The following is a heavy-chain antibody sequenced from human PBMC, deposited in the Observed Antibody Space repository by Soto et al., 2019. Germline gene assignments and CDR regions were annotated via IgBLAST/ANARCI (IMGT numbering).Heavy chain of an antibody. CDR2: IFHSGTT. Sequence: QVQLQESGPGLVKPSDTLSLTCAVSGYSITNVNWWAWIRQPPGKGLEWIGYIFHSGTTHYNPSLKSRVTMSVATSKNQFSLKVDSLTAEDTAVYYCARSPYADALDIWGQGTTVIVSS. J-gene: IGHJ3*02. CDR3: ARSPYADALDI. D-gene: IGHD2-2*01. CDR1: GYSITNVNW. V-gene: IGHV4-28*01.